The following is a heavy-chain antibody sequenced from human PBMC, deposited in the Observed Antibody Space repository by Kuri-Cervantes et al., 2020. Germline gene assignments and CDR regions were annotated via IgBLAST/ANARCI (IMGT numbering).Heavy chain of an antibody. V-gene: IGHV1-2*02. J-gene: IGHJ3*02. CDR3: ARGWFGELSSAFDI. D-gene: IGHD3-10*01. Sequence: ASVKVSCKASGYTFTSYYMHWVRQAPGQGLEWMGWINPNSGGTNYAQKFQGRVTMTRDTSISTAYMELSRLRSDDTAVYYCARGWFGELSSAFDIWGQGTMVTVSS. CDR2: INPNSGGT. CDR1: GYTFTSYY.